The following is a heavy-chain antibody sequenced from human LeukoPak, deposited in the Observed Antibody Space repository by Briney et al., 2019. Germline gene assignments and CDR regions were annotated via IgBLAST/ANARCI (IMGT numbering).Heavy chain of an antibody. D-gene: IGHD2-15*01. Sequence: GESLKISCEASGYTFSNAWMSWVRQAPGKGLEWVGRIKSKTDGGTTDYAAPVKGRFTISRDDSKNTLYLQMNSLKTEDTAVYYCTTDPADSKYYYYYGMDVWGQGTTVTVSS. CDR3: TTDPADSKYYYYYGMDV. CDR1: GYTFSNAW. V-gene: IGHV3-15*01. CDR2: IKSKTDGGTT. J-gene: IGHJ6*02.